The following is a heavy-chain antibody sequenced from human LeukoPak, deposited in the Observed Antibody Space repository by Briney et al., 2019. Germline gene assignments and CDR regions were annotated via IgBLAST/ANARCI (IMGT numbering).Heavy chain of an antibody. CDR1: GFNVIITY. CDR3: ARDRDFYYGMDV. Sequence: GGSLRLSCAASGFNVIITYMSWVRQAPGKGLEWVSLIYSGGITYYADSVKGRFTISRDNSKGTLYLQMNSLGAEDTAVYYCARDRDFYYGMDVWGQGTTVTVSS. CDR2: IYSGGIT. V-gene: IGHV3-53*01. J-gene: IGHJ6*02.